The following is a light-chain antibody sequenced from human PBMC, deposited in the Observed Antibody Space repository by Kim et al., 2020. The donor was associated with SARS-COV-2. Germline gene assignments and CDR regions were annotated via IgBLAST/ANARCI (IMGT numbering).Light chain of an antibody. J-gene: IGKJ3*01. CDR3: QQSYTIPLFT. Sequence: SVGDRVTLTCRSSQSISNYLNWYQKKPGKAPKLLIYAASNLQRGVPSRFIGRGSGTDFTLTIVSLQPEDFATYYCQQSYTIPLFTFGPGTKVDIK. V-gene: IGKV1-39*01. CDR1: QSISNY. CDR2: AAS.